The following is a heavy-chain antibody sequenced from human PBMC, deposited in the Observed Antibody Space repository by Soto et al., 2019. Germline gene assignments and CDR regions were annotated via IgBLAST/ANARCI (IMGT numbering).Heavy chain of an antibody. J-gene: IGHJ4*02. Sequence: NPSETLSLTCSISGGTIGDYYWSWIRQPPGKGLEWLAYIYYTGKTDQNPSLERRVSISLGTSKNQFSLNLRSVTAADTAVYYCVRKPNRAGSFDSWGPGILVTVSS. D-gene: IGHD2-8*01. V-gene: IGHV4-59*01. CDR3: VRKPNRAGSFDS. CDR1: GGTIGDYY. CDR2: IYYTGKT.